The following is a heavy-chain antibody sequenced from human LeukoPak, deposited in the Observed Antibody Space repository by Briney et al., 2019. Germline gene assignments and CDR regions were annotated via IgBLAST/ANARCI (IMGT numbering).Heavy chain of an antibody. Sequence: SDTQSLTCSVSGYSISRGYYWGWIRQPPGNGLEWIDRIYHHGSTYYNPCLKRRLPRSVDTHNNHFSLKLSSVSAADTFLYDCARDLWVYSGSSAVDEPSYYFDYWGQGTLVTVSS. V-gene: IGHV4-38-2*02. CDR1: GYSISRGYY. D-gene: IGHD1-26*01. J-gene: IGHJ4*02. CDR2: IYHHGST. CDR3: ARDLWVYSGSSAVDEPSYYFDY.